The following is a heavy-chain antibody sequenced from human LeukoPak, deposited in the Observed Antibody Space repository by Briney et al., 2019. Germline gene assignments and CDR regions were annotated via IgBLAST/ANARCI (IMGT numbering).Heavy chain of an antibody. D-gene: IGHD5-24*01. Sequence: GGSLRLSCAASGFTFSSHGMNWVRQAPGKGLEWVSGISPNGVITYYADSVKGRFTISRDNSKGTVYLQMNSLRPEDTAVYYCAKDDAWLQFGDWGRGTLVTASS. CDR3: AKDDAWLQFGD. CDR2: ISPNGVIT. J-gene: IGHJ4*02. CDR1: GFTFSSHG. V-gene: IGHV3-23*01.